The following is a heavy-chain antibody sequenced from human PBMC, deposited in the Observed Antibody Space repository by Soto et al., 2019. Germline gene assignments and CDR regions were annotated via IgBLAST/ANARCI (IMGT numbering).Heavy chain of an antibody. J-gene: IGHJ4*02. D-gene: IGHD3-10*01. CDR1: GGTFSSYT. V-gene: IGHV1-69*02. Sequence: QVQLVQSGAEVKKPGSSVKVSCKASGGTFSSYTISWVRQAPGQGLEWMGRIIPILGIANYAQKFQGRVTITADKSTSTAYMELSSLRSEDTAVYYCARGGITMVREAMDYWGQGTLVTVSS. CDR2: IIPILGIA. CDR3: ARGGITMVREAMDY.